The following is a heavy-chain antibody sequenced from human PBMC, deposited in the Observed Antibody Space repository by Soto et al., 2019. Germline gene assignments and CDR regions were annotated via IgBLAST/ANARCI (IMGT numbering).Heavy chain of an antibody. Sequence: GGSLRLSCAASGFSFSLFWMSWVRQTPGKGLEWVANINEDGSEKFFADSVKGRFTISRDNAKNSLSLQMNSLTADDTAVYYCARGKGCTSATCYYDYHFDYWGEGTLVTVSS. CDR1: GFSFSLFW. V-gene: IGHV3-7*03. D-gene: IGHD3-16*01. J-gene: IGHJ4*02. CDR3: ARGKGCTSATCYYDYHFDY. CDR2: INEDGSEK.